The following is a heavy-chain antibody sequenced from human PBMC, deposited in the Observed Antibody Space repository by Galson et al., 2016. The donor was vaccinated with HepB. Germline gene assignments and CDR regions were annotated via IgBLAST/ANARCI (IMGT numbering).Heavy chain of an antibody. V-gene: IGHV3-71*01. CDR3: ARDRMTGLYYYGMDV. D-gene: IGHD2-15*01. Sequence: ATLSLTCAVYGGSFGDNFWSWIRQAPGKGLEWVGFIRNKAYSGTTDYAAPVKGRFTISGDESRSIVYLQMNSLKTEDTAVYYCARDRMTGLYYYGMDVWGQGTTVTVSS. J-gene: IGHJ6*02. CDR2: IRNKAYSGTT. CDR1: GGSFGDNF.